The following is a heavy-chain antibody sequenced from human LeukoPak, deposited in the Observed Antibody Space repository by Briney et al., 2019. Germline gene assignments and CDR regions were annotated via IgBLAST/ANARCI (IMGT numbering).Heavy chain of an antibody. CDR2: ISYDGSNK. D-gene: IGHD3-16*02. J-gene: IGHJ3*02. CDR3: ARDYDYTWGSNHYDAFDI. V-gene: IGHV3-30-3*01. Sequence: GGSLRLSCAASGFTFSSYAMHWVRQAPGKGLEWVAVISYDGSNKYYADSVKGRFTISRDNSKNTLYLQMNSLSAEDTAVYYCARDYDYTWGSNHYDAFDIWGQGTLVTVSP. CDR1: GFTFSSYA.